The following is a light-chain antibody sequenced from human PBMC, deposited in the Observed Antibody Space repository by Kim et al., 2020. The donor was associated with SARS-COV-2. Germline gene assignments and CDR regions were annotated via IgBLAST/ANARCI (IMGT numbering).Light chain of an antibody. CDR2: DAN. CDR3: SSYTGSGV. CDR1: FSDINDYNY. J-gene: IGLJ1*01. V-gene: IGLV2-14*03. Sequence: QPALTQPASVSGSPGQSITISCTGTFSDINDYNYVSWYQQHPGKAPKLLISDANKRPSVVTDRFSASKSGNTASLTISGLRAEDEADYYCSSYTGSGVFGTGTQVTVL.